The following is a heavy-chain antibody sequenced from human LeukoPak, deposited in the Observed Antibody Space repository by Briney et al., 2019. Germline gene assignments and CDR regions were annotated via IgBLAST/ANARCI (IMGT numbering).Heavy chain of an antibody. CDR3: ARDVEASTSCLDY. V-gene: IGHV3-53*01. J-gene: IGHJ4*02. Sequence: GGSLRLSCAASGFTVSSNYMSWVRQAPGKGLEWVSVIYSGGSTYYAGSVKGRVTISRDNSKNTLYLQMNSLRAEDTAVYYCARDVEASTSCLDYWGQGTLVTVSS. D-gene: IGHD2-2*01. CDR1: GFTVSSNY. CDR2: IYSGGST.